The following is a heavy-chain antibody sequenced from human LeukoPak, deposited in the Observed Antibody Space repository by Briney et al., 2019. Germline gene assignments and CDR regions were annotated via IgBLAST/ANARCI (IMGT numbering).Heavy chain of an antibody. Sequence: GGSLRLSCATSGFTFSNYGIHWVRQAPGKGLEWVALIWYDGSLKYYAESVKGRFTISRDNSKNTVFLEMSSLRAEDTAVYYCAREANRAFDIWGQGTMVTVS. J-gene: IGHJ3*02. V-gene: IGHV3-33*01. CDR2: IWYDGSLK. CDR1: GFTFSNYG. CDR3: AREANRAFDI. D-gene: IGHD2/OR15-2a*01.